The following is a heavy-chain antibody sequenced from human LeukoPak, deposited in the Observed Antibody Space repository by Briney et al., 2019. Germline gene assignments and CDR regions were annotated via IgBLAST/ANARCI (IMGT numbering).Heavy chain of an antibody. CDR3: ARCRQWLIKDLACDAFDI. D-gene: IGHD6-19*01. V-gene: IGHV1-69*01. Sequence: ASVKVSCKASGGTVSSYAINWVRQAPGQGLEWMGGIIPIFGTPNYAQKFQDRVTITADESTSTAYMELSSLRSEDTAVYYCARCRQWLIKDLACDAFDIWGQGTMVTVSS. CDR2: IIPIFGTP. J-gene: IGHJ3*02. CDR1: GGTVSSYA.